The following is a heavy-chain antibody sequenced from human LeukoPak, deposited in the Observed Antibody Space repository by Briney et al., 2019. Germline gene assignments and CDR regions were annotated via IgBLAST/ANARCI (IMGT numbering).Heavy chain of an antibody. CDR2: ISIRSSTI. D-gene: IGHD3-16*01. V-gene: IGHV3-48*03. Sequence: PGGSLRLSCAASGFTFSSYEMNWVRQAPGKGLEWISYISIRSSTIYYADSVKGRFTISRDDAANSLYLQMNSLRVEDTAIYYCARDFSWAFDYWGQGTLVTVSS. CDR1: GFTFSSYE. CDR3: ARDFSWAFDY. J-gene: IGHJ4*02.